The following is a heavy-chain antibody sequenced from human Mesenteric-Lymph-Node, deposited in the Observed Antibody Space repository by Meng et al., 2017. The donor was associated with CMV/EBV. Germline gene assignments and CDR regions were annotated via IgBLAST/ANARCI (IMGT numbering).Heavy chain of an antibody. V-gene: IGHV3-53*01. D-gene: IGHD6-13*01. CDR3: ARVRGGLSNSWYYFDY. J-gene: IGHJ4*02. CDR1: GLTVSSNY. Sequence: GGSLRLSCAASGLTVSSNYMSWVRQAPGKGLEWVSSLYSGGSTYYADSVKGRFTISRDNSKNTLYLEMTSLRAEDTAVYYCARVRGGLSNSWYYFDYWGQGTLVTVSS. CDR2: LYSGGST.